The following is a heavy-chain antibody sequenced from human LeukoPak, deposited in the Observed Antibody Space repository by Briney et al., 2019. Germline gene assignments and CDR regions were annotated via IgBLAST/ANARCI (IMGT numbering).Heavy chain of an antibody. J-gene: IGHJ6*03. V-gene: IGHV3-7*01. CDR3: ARDVTYYYFWSGYYTDKNGYYMDV. CDR1: GFTFSSYW. D-gene: IGHD3-3*01. CDR2: IKQDGSEK. Sequence: GGSLRLSCAASGFTFSSYWMSWVRQAPGKGLEGVANIKQDGSEKYYVDSVKGRFTISRDNAKNSLYLQMNSLRAEDTAVYYCARDVTYYYFWSGYYTDKNGYYMDVWGKGTTVTVSS.